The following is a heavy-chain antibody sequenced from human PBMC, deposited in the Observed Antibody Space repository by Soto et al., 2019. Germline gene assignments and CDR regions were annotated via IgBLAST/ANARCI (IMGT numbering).Heavy chain of an antibody. D-gene: IGHD3-10*01. J-gene: IGHJ4*02. Sequence: SETLSLTCTVSGGSISSYYWNWIRQPPGKRLEWIGYIYYSGSTNYNPSLKSRVTISVDTSKNQFSLKLSSVTAADTAVYYCARQGHLWFPYYYWGQGTLVTVSS. CDR3: ARQGHLWFPYYY. CDR1: GGSISSYY. CDR2: IYYSGST. V-gene: IGHV4-59*08.